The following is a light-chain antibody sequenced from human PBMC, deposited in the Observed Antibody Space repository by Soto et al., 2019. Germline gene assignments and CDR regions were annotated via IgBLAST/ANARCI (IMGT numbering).Light chain of an antibody. CDR1: SSDVGAYNY. V-gene: IGLV2-14*01. J-gene: IGLJ2*01. Sequence: QSALTQPASASGSPGQSITISCTGTSSDVGAYNYVSWYQRHPGKAPKLMIFEVSDRPSGVSNRFSGSKSGNTASLTISGLQAEDEADYYCSSYTSSNTLVFGGGTKLTVL. CDR3: SSYTSSNTLV. CDR2: EVS.